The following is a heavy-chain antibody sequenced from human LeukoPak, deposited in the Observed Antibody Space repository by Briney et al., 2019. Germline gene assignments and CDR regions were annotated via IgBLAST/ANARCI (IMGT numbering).Heavy chain of an antibody. CDR3: ARVGYSSGWSDY. J-gene: IGHJ4*02. D-gene: IGHD6-19*01. CDR2: INPNIVGT. V-gene: IGHV1-2*06. Sequence: ASVKGSCKASGYTFTGYYMHWVRQAPGQGLEWMGRINPNIVGTNYAQKFQGRVTMTRDTSISTAYMELSRLRSDDTAVYYCARVGYSSGWSDYWGRGTLVTVSS. CDR1: GYTFTGYY.